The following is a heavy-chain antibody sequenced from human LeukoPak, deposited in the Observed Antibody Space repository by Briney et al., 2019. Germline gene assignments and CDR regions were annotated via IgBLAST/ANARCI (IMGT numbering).Heavy chain of an antibody. J-gene: IGHJ4*02. CDR2: TRNKANNYAT. Sequence: GGSLRLSCAASGYTFSDHYIDWVRQAPGKGLEWVGHTRNKANNYATEYAASVKGRFTISRDDSRNSVYLQMNSLKTEDTAVYYCTRWRSGTSDWGQGTLVTVSS. CDR1: GYTFSDHY. D-gene: IGHD4-23*01. CDR3: TRWRSGTSD. V-gene: IGHV3-72*01.